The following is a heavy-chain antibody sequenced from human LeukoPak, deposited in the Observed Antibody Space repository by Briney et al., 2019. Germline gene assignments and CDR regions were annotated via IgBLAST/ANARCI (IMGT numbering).Heavy chain of an antibody. CDR2: IYYSGST. D-gene: IGHD3-10*01. J-gene: IGHJ4*02. V-gene: IGHV4-39*07. Sequence: SETLSLTCTVSGGSISSSSYYWGWIRQPPGKGLEWIGSIYYSGSTYYNPSLKSRVTISVDTSKNQFSLKLSSVTAADTAVYYCARDGYGSGSYYDYWGQGTLVTVSS. CDR1: GGSISSSSYY. CDR3: ARDGYGSGSYYDY.